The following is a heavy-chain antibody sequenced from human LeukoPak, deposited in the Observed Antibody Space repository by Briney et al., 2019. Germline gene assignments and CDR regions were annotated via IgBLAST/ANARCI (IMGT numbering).Heavy chain of an antibody. CDR2: IGTAGDT. CDR1: GFTFSSYW. D-gene: IGHD2-8*01. Sequence: PGGSLRLSCAASGFTFSSYWMHWVRQAPGKGLVWVSAIGTAGDTYYPGSVKGRFTISRENAKNSLYLQMNSLRAGDTAVYYCARGDGVGRTNGGYYFDYWGQGTLVTVSS. CDR3: ARGDGVGRTNGGYYFDY. V-gene: IGHV3-13*01. J-gene: IGHJ4*02.